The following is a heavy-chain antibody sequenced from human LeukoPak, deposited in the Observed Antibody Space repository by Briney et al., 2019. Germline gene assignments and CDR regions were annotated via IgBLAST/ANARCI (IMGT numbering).Heavy chain of an antibody. V-gene: IGHV3-48*03. D-gene: IGHD3-10*01. CDR2: ISSSGSTI. Sequence: GGSLRLSCAASGFTFSSYEMNWIRQAPGKGLEWVSYISSSGSTIYYADSVKGRFTISRDNAKNSLYLQMNSLRTEDTAVYYCTMMGFGQSYYYYMGVWGKGTTVTVSS. J-gene: IGHJ6*03. CDR1: GFTFSSYE. CDR3: TMMGFGQSYYYYMGV.